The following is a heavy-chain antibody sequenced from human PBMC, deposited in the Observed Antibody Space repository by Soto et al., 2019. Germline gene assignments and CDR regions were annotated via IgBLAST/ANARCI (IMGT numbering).Heavy chain of an antibody. D-gene: IGHD2-15*01. CDR3: ARDPGRGGYCSGGSCTDYYGMDV. V-gene: IGHV4-30-4*01. J-gene: IGHJ6*02. CDR2: IYYSGST. CDR1: GGSISSGDYY. Sequence: QVQLQESGPGLVKPSQTLSLTCTVSGGSISSGDYYWSWIRQPPGKGLEWIGYIYYSGSTYYNPSLQSRVTISVDTSKNQFSLKLSSVTAADTAVYYCARDPGRGGYCSGGSCTDYYGMDVWGQGTTVTVSS.